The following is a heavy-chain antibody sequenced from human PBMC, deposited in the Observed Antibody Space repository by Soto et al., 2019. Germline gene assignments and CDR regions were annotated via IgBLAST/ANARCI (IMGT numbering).Heavy chain of an antibody. CDR1: GFMSSSAW. Sequence: EVQVVESGGDLVKPGGSLRLSCVTSGFMSSSAWMSWVRQAPGKGLEWVGRIKSKSDGGARDYAAPVKGRFSISRDDSKNTVYLQMNSLRAEDTAVYYCVEGWNDFWGQGTLVTVSS. CDR2: IKSKSDGGAR. V-gene: IGHV3-15*01. J-gene: IGHJ4*02. D-gene: IGHD1-1*01. CDR3: VEGWNDF.